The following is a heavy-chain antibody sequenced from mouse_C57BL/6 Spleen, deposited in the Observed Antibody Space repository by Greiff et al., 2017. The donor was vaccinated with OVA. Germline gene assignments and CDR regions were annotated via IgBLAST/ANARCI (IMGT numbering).Heavy chain of an antibody. CDR3: ASPLTTVVATDAMDY. D-gene: IGHD1-1*01. J-gene: IGHJ4*01. CDR2: INPSNGGT. Sequence: VQLQQPGTELVKPGASVKLSCKASGYTFTSYWMHWVKQRPGQGLEWIGNINPSNGGTNYNEKFKSKATLTVDKSSSTAYMQLSSLTSEDSAVYYCASPLTTVVATDAMDYWGQGTSVTVSS. CDR1: GYTFTSYW. V-gene: IGHV1-53*01.